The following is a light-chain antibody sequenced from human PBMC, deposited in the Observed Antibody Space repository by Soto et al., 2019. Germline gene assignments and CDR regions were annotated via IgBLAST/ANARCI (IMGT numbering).Light chain of an antibody. CDR2: KAS. J-gene: IGKJ3*01. CDR3: QQYNSYSIT. Sequence: DIQMTQSPSTLSASVGDRVTITCRASQSISSWLAWYQQKPGKAPKLLIYKASSLESGVPSRFSGSGSGTEFPLTISSLQSDDFATYYCQQYNSYSITFGPGTKVDIK. CDR1: QSISSW. V-gene: IGKV1-5*03.